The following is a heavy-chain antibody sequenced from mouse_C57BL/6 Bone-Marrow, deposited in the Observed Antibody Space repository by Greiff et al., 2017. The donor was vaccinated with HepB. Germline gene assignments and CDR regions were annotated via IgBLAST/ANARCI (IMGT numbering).Heavy chain of an antibody. CDR3: AEIYYGLMDY. V-gene: IGHV1-82*01. J-gene: IGHJ4*01. D-gene: IGHD2-1*01. CDR1: GYAFSGSW. Sequence: QVQLKESGPELVKPGASVKISCKASGYAFSGSWMNWVKQRPGKGLEWIGRIYPGDGDTNYNGKFKGKATLTADKSSSTAYMQLSSLTSEDSAVYFCAEIYYGLMDYWGQGTSVTVSS. CDR2: IYPGDGDT.